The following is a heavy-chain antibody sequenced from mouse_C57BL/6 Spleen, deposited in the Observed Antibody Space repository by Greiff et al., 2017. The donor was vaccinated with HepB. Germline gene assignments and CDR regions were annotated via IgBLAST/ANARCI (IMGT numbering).Heavy chain of an antibody. CDR1: GFNIKDDY. V-gene: IGHV14-4*01. CDR2: IDPENGDT. Sequence: VQLKQSGAELVRPGDSVKLSCTASGFNIKDDYMHWVKQRPEQGLEWIGWIDPENGDTEYASKFQGKATITADTSSNTAYLQLSSLTSEDTAVYYWTRGGGYAMDYWGQGTSVTVSS. CDR3: TRGGGYAMDY. J-gene: IGHJ4*01.